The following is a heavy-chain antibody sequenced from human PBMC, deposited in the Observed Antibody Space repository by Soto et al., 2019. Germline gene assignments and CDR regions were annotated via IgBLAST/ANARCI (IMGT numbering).Heavy chain of an antibody. CDR3: ARLSSSGFFFHYGMDV. V-gene: IGHV5-51*01. CDR2: IYPGDSDT. D-gene: IGHD6-6*01. Sequence: PGLLKRICCKGAEYSFTSYWIGRVRQMTGKGLEWMGIIYPGDSDTRYSPSFQGQVTISADKSISTAYLQWSSLKASDTAMYYFARLSSSGFFFHYGMDVWGQGTTVTVSS. J-gene: IGHJ6*02. CDR1: EYSFTSYW.